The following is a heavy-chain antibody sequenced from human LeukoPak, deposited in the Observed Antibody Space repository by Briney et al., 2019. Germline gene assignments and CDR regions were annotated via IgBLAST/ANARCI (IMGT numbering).Heavy chain of an antibody. CDR2: ISSSSSTI. V-gene: IGHV3-48*01. J-gene: IGHJ4*02. Sequence: GGSLRLSCAASGFTFSSYSMNWGRQAPGKGLEWVSYISSSSSTIHYADSVKGRCTISRDNAKNSLYLQMNSLRAEDTAVYYCSSYSSNWSLGYWGQGTLVTVSS. CDR3: SSYSSNWSLGY. CDR1: GFTFSSYS. D-gene: IGHD6-13*01.